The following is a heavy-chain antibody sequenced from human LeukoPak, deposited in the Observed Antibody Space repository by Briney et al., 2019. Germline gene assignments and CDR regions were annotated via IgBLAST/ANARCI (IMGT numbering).Heavy chain of an antibody. CDR2: FDPEDGGT. CDR1: GYTLTELS. J-gene: IGHJ4*02. CDR3: ARGVSYYYDSSGYQYYFDY. Sequence: ASVKVSCKVSGYTLTELSMHWVRQAPGKGLEWMGGFDPEDGGTIYAQKFQGRVTMTEDTSTDTAYMELSSLRSEDTAVYYCARGVSYYYDSSGYQYYFDYWGQGTLVTVSS. V-gene: IGHV1-24*01. D-gene: IGHD3-22*01.